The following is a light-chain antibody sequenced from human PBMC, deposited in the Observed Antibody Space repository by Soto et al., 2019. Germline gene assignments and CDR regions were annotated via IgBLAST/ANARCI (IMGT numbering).Light chain of an antibody. J-gene: IGKJ1*01. CDR1: QSVSSSF. V-gene: IGKV3-20*01. Sequence: EIVLAQSPGTLSLSPGESATLSCRASQSVSSSFLAWYQQKACQAPRLLIYGASRSATGIPDRFSGSGSGTDLTRTISRLEPEHFEVYCCQQYVSSPWAFGQGTKVHI. CDR3: QQYVSSPWA. CDR2: GAS.